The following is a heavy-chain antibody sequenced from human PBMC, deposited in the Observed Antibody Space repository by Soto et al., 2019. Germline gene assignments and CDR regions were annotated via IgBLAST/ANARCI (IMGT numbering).Heavy chain of an antibody. CDR3: ACGGTRGNYCYYGKDV. Sequence: SQTLSLTCAIPGDSVSSNSAAWNWIRQSPSRGLEWLGRTYYRSKWYNDYAVSVKSRITINPDTSKNQSSLQLNSVTPEDTAVYYFACGGTRGNYCYYGKDVWGQGTTVTVSS. J-gene: IGHJ6*02. V-gene: IGHV6-1*01. D-gene: IGHD2-15*01. CDR2: TYYRSKWYN. CDR1: GDSVSSNSAA.